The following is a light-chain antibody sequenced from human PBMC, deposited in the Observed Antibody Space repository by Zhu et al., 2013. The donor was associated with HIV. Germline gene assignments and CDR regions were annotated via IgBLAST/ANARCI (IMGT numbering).Light chain of an antibody. J-gene: IGKJ4*01. CDR1: QDISNY. CDR2: AAS. V-gene: IGKV1-27*01. CDR3: QKYNSVPLT. Sequence: DIQMTQSPSSLSASVGDRVTITCRTSQDISNYLAWYQQKPGKVPILLIYAASALQSGVPSRFSGSGSGTDFTLSISSLQPEDVASYYCQKYNSVPLTFGGGTKVEIK.